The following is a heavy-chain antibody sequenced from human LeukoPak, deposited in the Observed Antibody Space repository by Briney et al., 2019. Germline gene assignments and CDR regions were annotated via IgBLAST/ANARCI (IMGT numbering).Heavy chain of an antibody. V-gene: IGHV1-46*02. CDR1: GYTFNRYG. CDR2: INPSGGST. CDR3: ASGEYCSSTSCSPRIDAFDI. J-gene: IGHJ3*02. D-gene: IGHD2-2*01. Sequence: GASVKVSCKASGYTFNRYGISWVRQAPGQGLEWMGIINPSGGSTSYAQKFQGRVTMTRDTSTSTVYMELSSLRSEDTAVYYCASGEYCSSTSCSPRIDAFDIWGQGTMVTVSS.